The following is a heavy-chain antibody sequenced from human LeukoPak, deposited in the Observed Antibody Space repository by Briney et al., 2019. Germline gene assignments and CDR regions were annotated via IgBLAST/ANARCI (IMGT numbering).Heavy chain of an antibody. D-gene: IGHD3-22*01. Sequence: GGSLRLSCAASGFTFSSYAMSWVRQAPGKGLEWVSAISGSGGSTYYADSVKGRFTISRDNSKNTLYLQMNSLRAEDTAVYYCAKRPGFYDSSAYYFDYWGQGTLVTVSS. J-gene: IGHJ4*02. CDR1: GFTFSSYA. CDR2: ISGSGGST. CDR3: AKRPGFYDSSAYYFDY. V-gene: IGHV3-23*01.